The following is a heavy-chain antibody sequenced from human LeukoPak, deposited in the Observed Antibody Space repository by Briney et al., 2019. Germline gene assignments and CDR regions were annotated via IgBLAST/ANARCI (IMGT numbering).Heavy chain of an antibody. D-gene: IGHD1-1*01. CDR2: FYYSGST. J-gene: IGHJ4*02. V-gene: IGHV4-61*01. CDR3: ARKRTGDQGYYFDY. CDR1: GGSVSSGRYY. Sequence: SETLSLTCTVSGGSVSSGRYYWSWIRQPPGKGLEWIGYFYYSGSTNYNPSLKTRASISVDTSKNQFSLKVSSVTAADTAVYYCARKRTGDQGYYFDYWGQRTVVTVSS.